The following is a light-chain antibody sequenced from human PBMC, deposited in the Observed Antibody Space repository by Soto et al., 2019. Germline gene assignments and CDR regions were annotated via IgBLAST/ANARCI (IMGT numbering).Light chain of an antibody. J-gene: IGKJ2*02. V-gene: IGKV2-28*01. CDR3: MQGLQTPGT. Sequence: DLVMTQSPLSLPVTPGEPASISCRSSQSLLHSNGYNYLDWYLQKPGQSPQLLIYLGSNRAPGVPDRFSCSGSGAHYPLKISRVEAEDVGIYYCMQGLQTPGTFGQGTKLEIK. CDR1: QSLLHSNGYNY. CDR2: LGS.